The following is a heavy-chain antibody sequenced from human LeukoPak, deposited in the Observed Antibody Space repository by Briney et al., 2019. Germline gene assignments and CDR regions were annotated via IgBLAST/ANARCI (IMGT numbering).Heavy chain of an antibody. CDR1: GFTFSSYA. CDR3: AKDLCSSTSCPGYYYYGMDV. D-gene: IGHD2-2*01. J-gene: IGHJ6*02. CDR2: ISGSGGST. Sequence: GGSLRLSCAASGFTFSSYAMSWVRQAPGKGLEWVSAISGSGGSTYYAGSVKGRFTISRDNSKNTLYLQMNSLRAEDTAVYYCAKDLCSSTSCPGYYYYGMDVWGQGTTVTVSS. V-gene: IGHV3-23*01.